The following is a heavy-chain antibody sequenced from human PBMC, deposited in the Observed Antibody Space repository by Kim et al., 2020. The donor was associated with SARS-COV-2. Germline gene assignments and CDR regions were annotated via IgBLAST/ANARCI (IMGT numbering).Heavy chain of an antibody. CDR3: ARADGDYEDAFDI. CDR2: IYTSGST. J-gene: IGHJ3*02. CDR1: GGSISSGSYY. D-gene: IGHD4-17*01. V-gene: IGHV4-61*02. Sequence: SETLSLTCTVSGGSISSGSYYWSWIRQPAGKGLEWIGRIYTSGSTNYNPSLKSRVTISVDTSKNQFSLKLSSVTAADTAVYYCARADGDYEDAFDIWGQGTMVTVSS.